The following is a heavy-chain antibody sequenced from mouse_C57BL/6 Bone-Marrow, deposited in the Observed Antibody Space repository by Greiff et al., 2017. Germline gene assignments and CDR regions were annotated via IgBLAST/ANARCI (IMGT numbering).Heavy chain of an antibody. V-gene: IGHV1-81*01. CDR2: IYPRSGNT. CDR1: GYTFTSYG. Sequence: VQLQQSGAELARPGASVKLSCKASGYTFTSYGISWVKQRTGQGLEWIGEIYPRSGNTYYNEKFKGKATLTADKSSSTAYMELRSLTSEDSAVYLCARLLWFAYWGQGTLVTVSA. J-gene: IGHJ3*01. CDR3: ARLLWFAY.